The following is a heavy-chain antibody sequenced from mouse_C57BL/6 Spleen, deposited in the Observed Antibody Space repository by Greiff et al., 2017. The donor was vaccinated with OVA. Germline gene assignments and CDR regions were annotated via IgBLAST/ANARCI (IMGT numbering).Heavy chain of an antibody. CDR2: IRNKANGYTT. J-gene: IGHJ1*03. CDR3: GRKDWYFDV. CDR1: GFTFTDYY. Sequence: EVMLVESGGGLVQPGGSLSLSCAASGFTFTDYYMSWVRQPPGKALEWLGFIRNKANGYTTEYSASVKGRFTISRDNSQSILYLQMNALGAEDSATYYCGRKDWYFDVWGTGTTVTVSS. V-gene: IGHV7-3*01.